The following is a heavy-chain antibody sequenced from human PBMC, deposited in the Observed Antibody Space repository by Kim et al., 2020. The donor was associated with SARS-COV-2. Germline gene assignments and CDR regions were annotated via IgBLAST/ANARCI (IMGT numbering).Heavy chain of an antibody. D-gene: IGHD5-12*01. V-gene: IGHV5-51*01. CDR3: ARHSEMRSGYDSDYYYYYGMDV. J-gene: IGHJ6*02. Sequence: GESLKISCKGSGYSFTSYWIGWVRQMPGKGLEWMGIIYPGDSDTRYSPSFQGQVTISADKSISTAYLQWSSLKASDTAMYYCARHSEMRSGYDSDYYYYYGMDVWGQGTTVTVSS. CDR1: GYSFTSYW. CDR2: IYPGDSDT.